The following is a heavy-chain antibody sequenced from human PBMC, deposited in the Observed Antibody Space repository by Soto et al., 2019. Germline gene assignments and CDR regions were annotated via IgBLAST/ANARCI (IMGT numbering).Heavy chain of an antibody. J-gene: IGHJ4*02. CDR1: GGSLSTYY. D-gene: IGHD6-19*01. CDR2: IYYSGST. Sequence: SSETLSLTCTVSGGSLSTYYWSWIRQPPGKGLEWIGYIYYSGSTDYNPSLKSRVTISVDTSKNQFSLKLSSVTAADTAVYYCARETRYSGWFDYWGQGTLVTVSS. CDR3: ARETRYSGWFDY. V-gene: IGHV4-59*01.